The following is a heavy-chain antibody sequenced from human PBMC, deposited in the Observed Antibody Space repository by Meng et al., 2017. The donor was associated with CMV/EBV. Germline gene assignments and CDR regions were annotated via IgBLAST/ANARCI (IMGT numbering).Heavy chain of an antibody. CDR2: IYWDDDK. CDR3: ARIAAAGRFDY. J-gene: IGHJ4*02. V-gene: IGHV2-5*02. D-gene: IGHD6-13*01. CDR1: GFSLSNSGVG. Sequence: QITLKESGPTLVKPTQTLTLTCTFSGFSLSNSGVGVGWIRQPPGKALEWLALIYWDDDKRYSPSLKSRLTITKDTSKNQVVLTMTNMDPVDTATYFCARIAAAGRFDYWGQGTLVTVSS.